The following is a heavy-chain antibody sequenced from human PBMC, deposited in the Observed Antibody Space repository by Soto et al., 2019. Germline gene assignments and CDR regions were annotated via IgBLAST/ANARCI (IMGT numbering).Heavy chain of an antibody. D-gene: IGHD2-15*01. CDR1: GFTFSSYA. Sequence: GGSLRLSCTASGFTFSSYAMSWVRQAPGRGLEWVSGISGSGAGTYYADSVKGRFTISRDNSKNTLYLQMNSLRVEDTAVYYCAKGTDIVVVVGATQVDYWGQGTLVTVSS. CDR3: AKGTDIVVVVGATQVDY. V-gene: IGHV3-23*01. CDR2: ISGSGAGT. J-gene: IGHJ4*02.